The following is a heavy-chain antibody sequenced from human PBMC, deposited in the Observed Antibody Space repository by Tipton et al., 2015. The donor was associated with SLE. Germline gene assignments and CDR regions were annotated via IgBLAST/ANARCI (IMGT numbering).Heavy chain of an antibody. J-gene: IGHJ4*02. V-gene: IGHV4-59*04. D-gene: IGHD1-26*01. CDR3: AGMSYPREGYFDY. CDR2: IYSSGST. Sequence: TLSLTCTVSGGSISSYYWSWIRQPPGKGLEWIGSIYSSGSTYYNPSLKSRVTISVDTSKNQFSLKLSSVTAADTAVYYCAGMSYPREGYFDYWGQGTLVTVSS. CDR1: GGSISSYY.